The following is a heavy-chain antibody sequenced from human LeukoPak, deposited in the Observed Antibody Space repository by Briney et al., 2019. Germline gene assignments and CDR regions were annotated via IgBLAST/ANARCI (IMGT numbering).Heavy chain of an antibody. CDR1: GGSFSGYY. CDR2: INHSGST. Sequence: SETLSLTCAVYGGSFSGYYWSWIRQPPGKGLEWIGEINHSGSTNYNPSLKSRVTISVDTSKNQFSLKLSSVTAADTAVYYCARGTGRYYFDYWGQGTLVTVSS. J-gene: IGHJ4*02. CDR3: ARGTGRYYFDY. D-gene: IGHD7-27*01. V-gene: IGHV4-34*01.